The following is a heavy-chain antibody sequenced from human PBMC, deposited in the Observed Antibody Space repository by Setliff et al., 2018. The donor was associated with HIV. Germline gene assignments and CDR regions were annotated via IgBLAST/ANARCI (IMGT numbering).Heavy chain of an antibody. V-gene: IGHV4-39*01. Sequence: GSISTSRYYWGWIRQPPGKGLEWIGSINYRGNTYYNPSLKSRAAISVDTSKNQISLKLSSVTAADTAVYYCASLDGSESPYIYYYYMDVWGKGTAVTV. CDR1: GSISTSRYY. CDR3: ASLDGSESPYIYYYYMDV. D-gene: IGHD3-10*01. J-gene: IGHJ6*03. CDR2: INYRGNT.